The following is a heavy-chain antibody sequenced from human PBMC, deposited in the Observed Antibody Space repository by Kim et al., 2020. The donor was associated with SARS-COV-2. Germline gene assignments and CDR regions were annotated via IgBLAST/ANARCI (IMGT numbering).Heavy chain of an antibody. CDR1: GFTFSSYA. V-gene: IGHV3-23*01. D-gene: IGHD3-3*01. CDR2: ISGSGGST. Sequence: GGSLRLSCAASGFTFSSYAMSWVRQAPGKGLEWVSAISGSGGSTYYADSVKGRFTISRDNSKNTLYLQMNSLRAEDTAVYYCAKKGGPPTIFGYRNPKNYYGMDVWGQGTTVTVSS. J-gene: IGHJ6*02. CDR3: AKKGGPPTIFGYRNPKNYYGMDV.